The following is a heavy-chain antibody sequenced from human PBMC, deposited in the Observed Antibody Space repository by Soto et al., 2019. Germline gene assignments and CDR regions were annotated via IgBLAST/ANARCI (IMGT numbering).Heavy chain of an antibody. V-gene: IGHV4-38-2*01. Sequence: SKTLALTCAVSGYSISSGSYWGSIRQPPGKGLEWIGNIYHSGSSYYNPSLKSRVTISVDTSKNQFSLKLSSVTAADTAEYYCERPFYGDYAAYYDCMDGWGQGTMVT. J-gene: IGHJ6*02. CDR2: IYHSGSS. D-gene: IGHD4-17*01. CDR3: ERPFYGDYAAYYDCMDG. CDR1: GYSISSGSY.